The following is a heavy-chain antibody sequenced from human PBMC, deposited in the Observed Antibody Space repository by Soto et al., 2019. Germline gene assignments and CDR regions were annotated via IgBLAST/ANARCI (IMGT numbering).Heavy chain of an antibody. CDR1: GFTFSSYV. CDR2: VSNDGSNK. D-gene: IGHD6-19*01. J-gene: IGHJ4*02. Sequence: QVQLVESGGGVVQPGRSLRLSCAASGFTFSSYVMHWARQAPGKGLEWVAVVSNDGSNKDYADSVKGRFTISRDNSKNTLYLQMNSLRAEDTAVYYCAKVLLTYTSGWYHPHFDYWGQGTLVTVSS. V-gene: IGHV3-30*18. CDR3: AKVLLTYTSGWYHPHFDY.